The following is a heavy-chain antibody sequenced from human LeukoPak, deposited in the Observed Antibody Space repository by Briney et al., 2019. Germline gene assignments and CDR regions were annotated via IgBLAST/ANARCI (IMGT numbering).Heavy chain of an antibody. J-gene: IGHJ4*02. CDR3: APDLRGSAWSLDD. D-gene: IGHD6-13*01. CDR1: GFTFSNYA. Sequence: GGSLRLSCTASGFTFSNYALGWVRQAPGKGLEWVSLISGSGGGTYFADSVKGRFTISRDNSKNTLYLQMDGLRAEDTAIYYCAPDLRGSAWSLDDWGQGTVVTVSS. CDR2: ISGSGGGT. V-gene: IGHV3-23*01.